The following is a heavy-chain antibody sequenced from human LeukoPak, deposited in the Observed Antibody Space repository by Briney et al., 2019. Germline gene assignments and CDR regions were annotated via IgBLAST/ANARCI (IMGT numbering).Heavy chain of an antibody. Sequence: PSETPSLTCAVYGGSFSGYYWSWIRQPPGKGLEWIGEINHSGSTNYNPSLKSRVTISVDTSKNQFSLKLSSVTAADTAVYYCAREDPTQLVSLWGQGTLVTVSS. D-gene: IGHD6-13*01. CDR3: AREDPTQLVSL. V-gene: IGHV4-34*01. CDR1: GGSFSGYY. CDR2: INHSGST. J-gene: IGHJ4*02.